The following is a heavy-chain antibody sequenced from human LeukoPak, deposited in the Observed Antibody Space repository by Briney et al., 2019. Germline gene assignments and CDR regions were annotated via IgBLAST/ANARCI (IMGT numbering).Heavy chain of an antibody. D-gene: IGHD5-12*01. J-gene: IGHJ4*02. CDR1: GFTFSSYA. Sequence: GGSLRLTCAASGFTFSSYAMSWVRQAPGKGLEWVSSISNSGGRTFYTDSVKGRFTISRDNSKITLYLQMNSLRAEDTAVYYCAKSYNGYESKPDYWGQGTLVTVSS. CDR3: AKSYNGYESKPDY. CDR2: ISNSGGRT. V-gene: IGHV3-23*01.